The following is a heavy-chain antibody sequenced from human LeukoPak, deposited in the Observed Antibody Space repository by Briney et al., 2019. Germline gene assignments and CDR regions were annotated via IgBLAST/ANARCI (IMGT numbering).Heavy chain of an antibody. V-gene: IGHV3-30*18. CDR1: GFTFSTYG. CDR3: VKGLQGSISGLLGY. CDR2: ISYDGNK. D-gene: IGHD7-27*01. J-gene: IGHJ4*02. Sequence: GGSLRLSCVASGFTFSTYGMHWVRQAPGKGLEGVAVISYDGNKYYSDAAKGRFTISRDDSKNTLYLQMNSLRAEDTAVYYCVKGLQGSISGLLGYWGQGALVTVSS.